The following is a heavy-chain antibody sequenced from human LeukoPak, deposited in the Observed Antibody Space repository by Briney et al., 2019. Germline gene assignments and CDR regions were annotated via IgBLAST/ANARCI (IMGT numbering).Heavy chain of an antibody. J-gene: IGHJ6*02. Sequence: GGSLRLSCQTSGFTFGNYAMSWVRQAQGKELEWISAISTNGVNTYYADSVKGRFTISRDNSRHTLSLQMNGLRADDTAVYYCAKAQSYSSGWYLWYYYGMDVWGQGTTVTVSS. CDR2: ISTNGVNT. CDR3: AKAQSYSSGWYLWYYYGMDV. D-gene: IGHD6-19*01. V-gene: IGHV3-23*01. CDR1: GFTFGNYA.